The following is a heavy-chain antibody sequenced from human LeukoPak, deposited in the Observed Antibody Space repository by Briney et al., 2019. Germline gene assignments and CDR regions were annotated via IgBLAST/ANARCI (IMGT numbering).Heavy chain of an antibody. D-gene: IGHD6-6*01. J-gene: IGHJ5*02. Sequence: ASVKVSSKASGYTFTVYYMHWVRQAPGQGLEWMGWINPNSGGTNYAQKFQGRVTMTRDTSISTAYMEVRRLRSDDTAVYYCARDPIAALRGWLDPWGQGTLVTVSS. V-gene: IGHV1-2*02. CDR2: INPNSGGT. CDR3: ARDPIAALRGWLDP. CDR1: GYTFTVYY.